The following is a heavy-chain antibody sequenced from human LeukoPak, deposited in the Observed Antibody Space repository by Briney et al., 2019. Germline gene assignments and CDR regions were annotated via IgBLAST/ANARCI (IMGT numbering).Heavy chain of an antibody. D-gene: IGHD5-12*01. V-gene: IGHV3-21*01. CDR2: ISSSSSYI. J-gene: IGHJ4*02. CDR1: GFTFSSYS. CDR3: ARGQVATIGFDC. Sequence: GGSLRLSCAASGFTFSSYSMNWVRQAPGKGLEWVSSISSSSSYIYYADSVKGRFTISRDNAKNSLYLQMNSLRAEDTAVYYCARGQVATIGFDCWGQGTLVTVSS.